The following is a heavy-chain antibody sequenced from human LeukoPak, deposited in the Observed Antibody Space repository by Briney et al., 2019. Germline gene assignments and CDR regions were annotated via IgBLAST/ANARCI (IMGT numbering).Heavy chain of an antibody. D-gene: IGHD3-22*01. Sequence: ASVKVSCKASGYTFTSYGISWVRQAPGQGLEWMGWISAYNGNTNYAQKLQGRVTVTTDTSTSTAYMELRSLRSGDTAVYYCARDPPASGYWETYYYYGMDVWGQGTTVTVSS. J-gene: IGHJ6*02. V-gene: IGHV1-18*01. CDR2: ISAYNGNT. CDR1: GYTFTSYG. CDR3: ARDPPASGYWETYYYYGMDV.